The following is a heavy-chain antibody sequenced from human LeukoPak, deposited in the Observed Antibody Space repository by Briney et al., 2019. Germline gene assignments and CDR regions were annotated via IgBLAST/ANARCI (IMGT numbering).Heavy chain of an antibody. CDR1: GDSFSDNF. CDR3: ARMAYLPRIVAPLMDY. V-gene: IGHV4-34*01. Sequence: SETLSLTCAVSGDSFSDNFWSWIRQPPGKGLEWIGEINHSGTANYNPSLRSRVIISIDTSKNQFSLKLISVTAADTAVDYCARMAYLPRIVAPLMDYWGQGTLVTVSS. J-gene: IGHJ4*02. D-gene: IGHD5-24*01. CDR2: INHSGTA.